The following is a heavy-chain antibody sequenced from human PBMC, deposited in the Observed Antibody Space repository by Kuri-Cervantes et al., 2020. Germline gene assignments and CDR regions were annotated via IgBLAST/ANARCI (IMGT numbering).Heavy chain of an antibody. CDR3: AKDRYSFSSWTFDY. V-gene: IGHV3-30*02. J-gene: IGHJ4*02. CDR1: GFTFSSYD. D-gene: IGHD5-18*01. Sequence: GESLKISCAASGFTFSSYDMHWVRQSPGKGLEWVAFIRYDGITRHDGTNEYYIESVKGRFTISRDNLKNTLYLQMNSLRGEDTAIYYCAKDRYSFSSWTFDYWGQGTLVTVSS. CDR2: IRYDGITRHDGTNE.